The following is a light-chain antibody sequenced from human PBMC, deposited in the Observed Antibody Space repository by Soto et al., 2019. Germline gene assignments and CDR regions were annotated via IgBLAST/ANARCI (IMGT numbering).Light chain of an antibody. Sequence: EIVMTQSPATLSVSPGERATLSCRASQSVSSNLAWSQQKPCQAPRLLISGASTRATVIPARFSGSGCGTEFTLSITSLQSEDFAVYYCQQYKNWPPLTFGGGTKVESK. J-gene: IGKJ4*01. CDR3: QQYKNWPPLT. V-gene: IGKV3-15*01. CDR1: QSVSSN. CDR2: GAS.